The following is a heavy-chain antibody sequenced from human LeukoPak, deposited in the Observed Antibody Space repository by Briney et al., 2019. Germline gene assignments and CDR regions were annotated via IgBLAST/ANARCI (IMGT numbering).Heavy chain of an antibody. D-gene: IGHD3-10*01. V-gene: IGHV3-21*01. CDR2: ISSSSSYI. CDR1: GFTFSSYS. J-gene: IGHJ4*02. Sequence: GGSLRLPCAASGFTFSSYSMNWVRQAPGKGLEWVSSISSSSSYIYYADSVKGRFTISRDNAKNSLYLQMNSLRAEDTAVYYCARDSMGFGEGRGIYYFDYWGQGTLVTVSS. CDR3: ARDSMGFGEGRGIYYFDY.